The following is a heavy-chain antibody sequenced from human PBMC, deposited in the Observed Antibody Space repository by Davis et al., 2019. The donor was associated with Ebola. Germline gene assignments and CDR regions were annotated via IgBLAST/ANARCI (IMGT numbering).Heavy chain of an antibody. V-gene: IGHV1-18*01. CDR2: INNGNT. J-gene: IGHJ3*02. D-gene: IGHD7-27*01. Sequence: ASVKVSCKASGYTFTNYGITWVRQAPGEGLEWMGWINNGNTHYAQNLQGRVTMTIDTSTSTAYMELRSLRSDDTAMYYCLRDPWADPFDIWGQGTLVTVSS. CDR3: LRDPWADPFDI. CDR1: GYTFTNYG.